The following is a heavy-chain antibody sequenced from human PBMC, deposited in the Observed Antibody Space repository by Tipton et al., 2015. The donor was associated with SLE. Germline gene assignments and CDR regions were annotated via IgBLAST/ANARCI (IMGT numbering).Heavy chain of an antibody. D-gene: IGHD1-1*01. V-gene: IGHV5-51*01. CDR2: IYPDDSDT. Sequence: AQLVQSGAEVKKPGESLKISCKGSGYSFTRYWIGWVRQMPGKGLEWMGIIYPDDSDTRYSPSSQGQVTISADKSITTAYLQWSSLKASDTAMYYCGRQMAAGYDAFDIWGQGTMVTVSS. J-gene: IGHJ3*02. CDR1: GYSFTRYW. CDR3: GRQMAAGYDAFDI.